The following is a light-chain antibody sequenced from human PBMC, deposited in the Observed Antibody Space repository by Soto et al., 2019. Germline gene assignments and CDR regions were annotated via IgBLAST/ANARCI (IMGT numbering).Light chain of an antibody. Sequence: QSALTQPASVSGSPGQSITISCTGTSSDVGGYNYVSWYQQHPAKAPKLMIFEVSNRPSGISNRFSGSKSGNTASLTISGLQAEDEDDYYCSSYTSSSNYVFGTGTKVT. CDR3: SSYTSSSNYV. J-gene: IGLJ1*01. V-gene: IGLV2-14*01. CDR2: EVS. CDR1: SSDVGGYNY.